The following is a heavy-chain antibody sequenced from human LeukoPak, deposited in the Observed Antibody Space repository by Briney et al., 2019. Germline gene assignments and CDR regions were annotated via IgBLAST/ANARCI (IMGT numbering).Heavy chain of an antibody. CDR3: ARHIAVAGTWAYDY. CDR2: ISSSSVTI. V-gene: IGHV3-48*02. J-gene: IGHJ4*02. D-gene: IGHD6-19*01. CDR1: GFTFNSYS. Sequence: PGGSLRLSCVASGFTFNSYSMNWVRQAPGKGLEWVSYISSSSVTIYYADSVKGRFTIPRDNAKNSLYLQMNSLRDEDTAVYYCARHIAVAGTWAYDYWGQGTLVTVSS.